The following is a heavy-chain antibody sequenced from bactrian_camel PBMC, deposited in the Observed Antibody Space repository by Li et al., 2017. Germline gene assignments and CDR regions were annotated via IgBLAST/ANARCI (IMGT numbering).Heavy chain of an antibody. CDR3: AADLLDLYCAKDEFEY. V-gene: IGHV3S53*01. D-gene: IGHD3*01. CDR2: IDSDSST. Sequence: VQLVESGGGSVQPGGSLRLSCTASGNTTSSNCMAWFRQSPGKEREGVAAIDSDSSTSYADSVKGRFTASQDNAKPIWYLQMSDLNPDDSAEYYCAADLLDLYCAKDEFEYRGPGTQVTVS. CDR1: GNTTSSNC. J-gene: IGHJ4*01.